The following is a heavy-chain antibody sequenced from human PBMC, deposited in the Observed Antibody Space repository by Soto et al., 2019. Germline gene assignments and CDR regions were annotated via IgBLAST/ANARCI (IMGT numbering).Heavy chain of an antibody. V-gene: IGHV4-39*02. CDR2: VSYSGTT. CDR1: GGSISSNGYY. J-gene: IGHJ3*01. Sequence: PSETLSLTCTVSGGSISSNGYYWGWIRQPPGKGLEWIGSVSYSGTTYSNPSLKSRVTMSVDTSQNRFSLRPSSVTAADTAVYHCARRTGGYCSGGSCRTFDVWGQGTMVTVSS. D-gene: IGHD2-15*01. CDR3: ARRTGGYCSGGSCRTFDV.